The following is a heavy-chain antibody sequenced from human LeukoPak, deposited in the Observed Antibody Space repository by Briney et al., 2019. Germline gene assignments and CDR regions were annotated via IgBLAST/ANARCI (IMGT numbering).Heavy chain of an antibody. Sequence: GASLKVSCKASGYTFTNYHINWVRQAPGQGLEWMGWINPNTGDRGYAQKFQGRVSITSDTSISTAYMELGSPRSEDTAVYFCASTTSLTASGYDYWGQGTLVTVSS. CDR2: INPNTGDR. J-gene: IGHJ4*02. D-gene: IGHD4-17*01. CDR1: GYTFTNYH. V-gene: IGHV1-8*03. CDR3: ASTTSLTASGYDY.